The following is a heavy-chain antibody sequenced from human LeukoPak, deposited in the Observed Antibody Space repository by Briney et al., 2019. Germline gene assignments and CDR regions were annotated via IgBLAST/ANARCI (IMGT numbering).Heavy chain of an antibody. CDR2: INQDGYEK. V-gene: IGHV3-7*04. CDR1: GFTFTRYG. D-gene: IGHD5-12*01. J-gene: IGHJ4*02. Sequence: GGSLRLSCAVSGFTFTRYGMSWVRQAPGKGLEWVANINQDGYEKYFVDSVKGRFTISRDNAKNSLHLQMNSLRVEDTAVYFCAGGIVTTTTGFDFWGQGTLVTVSS. CDR3: AGGIVTTTTGFDF.